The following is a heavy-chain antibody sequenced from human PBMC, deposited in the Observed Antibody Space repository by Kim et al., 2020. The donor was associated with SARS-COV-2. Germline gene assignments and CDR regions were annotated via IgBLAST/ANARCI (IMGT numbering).Heavy chain of an antibody. CDR1: GGTFSSYA. Sequence: SVKVSCKASGGTFSSYAISWVRQAPGQGLEWMGGIIPIFGTANYAQKFQGRVTITADESTSTAYMELSSLRSEDTAVYYCASLMRFWSGMNWFDPWGQGTLVTVSS. D-gene: IGHD3-3*01. J-gene: IGHJ5*02. V-gene: IGHV1-69*13. CDR3: ASLMRFWSGMNWFDP. CDR2: IIPIFGTA.